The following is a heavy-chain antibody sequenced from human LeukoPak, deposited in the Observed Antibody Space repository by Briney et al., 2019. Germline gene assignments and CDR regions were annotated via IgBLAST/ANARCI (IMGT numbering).Heavy chain of an antibody. V-gene: IGHV6-1*01. CDR3: ARDLLYSLDF. CDR1: GDTLPSNGAA. CDR2: TYYRSKWYN. Sequence: SQTLSLACAISGDTLPSNGAAWNWLRQPPPRGLACLGRTYYRSKWYNDYALPVKSRITINPDTSRNQFSLQLNSVTPEDTAVYYCARDLLYSLDFWGQGTLVTVSS. J-gene: IGHJ4*02. D-gene: IGHD5-12*01.